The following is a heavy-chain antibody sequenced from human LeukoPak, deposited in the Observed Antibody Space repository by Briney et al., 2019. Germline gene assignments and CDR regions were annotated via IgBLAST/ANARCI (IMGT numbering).Heavy chain of an antibody. CDR1: GYTFTSYG. V-gene: IGHV1-18*01. CDR3: ARGLRVVPAATRSGDY. D-gene: IGHD2-2*01. J-gene: IGHJ4*02. Sequence: ASVKVSCKASGYTFTSYGISWVRQAPGQGLEWMGWISAYNGNTNYAQKLQGRVTMTTDTSTSTAYMELRSLRSEDTAVYYCARGLRVVPAATRSGDYWGQGTLVTVSS. CDR2: ISAYNGNT.